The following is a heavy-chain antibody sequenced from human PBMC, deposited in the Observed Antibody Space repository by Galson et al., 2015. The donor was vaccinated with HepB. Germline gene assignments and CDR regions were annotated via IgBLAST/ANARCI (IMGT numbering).Heavy chain of an antibody. Sequence: SLRLSCAASGFTFSSYAMSWVRQAPGKGLEWVSAISGSGGSTYYADSVKGRFTISRDNSKNTLYLQMNSLRAEDTAVYYCAKDQGSGWYGPAYFDYWGQGTLVTVSS. CDR2: ISGSGGST. D-gene: IGHD6-19*01. J-gene: IGHJ4*02. V-gene: IGHV3-23*01. CDR1: GFTFSSYA. CDR3: AKDQGSGWYGPAYFDY.